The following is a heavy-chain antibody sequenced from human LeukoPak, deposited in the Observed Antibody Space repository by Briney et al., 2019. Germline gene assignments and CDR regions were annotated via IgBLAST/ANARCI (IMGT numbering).Heavy chain of an antibody. D-gene: IGHD3-10*01. CDR1: GGSISSYY. CDR3: ARILFGEFDY. CDR2: IYYSGST. V-gene: IGHV4-59*01. Sequence: SETLSLTCTVSGGSISSYYWSWIRQPPGKGLEWIGYIYYSGSTNYNPSLKSRVTISVDTSKNQFSLKLSSVTAADTAVYYCARILFGEFDYWGQGTLVTVSS. J-gene: IGHJ4*02.